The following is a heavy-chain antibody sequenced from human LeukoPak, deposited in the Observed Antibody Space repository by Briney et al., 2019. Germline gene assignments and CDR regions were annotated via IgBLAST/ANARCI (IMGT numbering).Heavy chain of an antibody. V-gene: IGHV3-53*01. J-gene: IGHJ4*02. Sequence: GGSLRLSCAASGFTVSSSYMSWVRQAPRKGLEWVSVIYSGGSTYYADSVKGRLTISRDISKNTLYLQMNSLRAEDTAVYYCARDAELDYWGQGILVTVSS. CDR1: GFTVSSSY. CDR3: ARDAELDY. CDR2: IYSGGST.